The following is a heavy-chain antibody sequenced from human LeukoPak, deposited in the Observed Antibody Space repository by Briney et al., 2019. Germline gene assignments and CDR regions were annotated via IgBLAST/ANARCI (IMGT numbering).Heavy chain of an antibody. D-gene: IGHD3-22*01. Sequence: PGGSLRLSCVASGFILSNYPMHWVRQAPDKRLEGLGFLSPEQTNMYADPVKGRFAISRDNSKNTMYIQMNDLRPEDTAMFYCAKEGGSSGHAGYFDSWGQGTLVTVSS. CDR2: LSPEQTNM. J-gene: IGHJ4*02. CDR3: AKEGGSSGHAGYFDS. V-gene: IGHV3-30*09. CDR1: GFILSNYP.